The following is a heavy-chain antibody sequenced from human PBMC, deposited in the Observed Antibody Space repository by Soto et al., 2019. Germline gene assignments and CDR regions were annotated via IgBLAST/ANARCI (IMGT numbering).Heavy chain of an antibody. J-gene: IGHJ3*02. CDR1: GGSLSGYY. D-gene: IGHD3-22*01. Sequence: SETLSLICAVYGGSLSGYYWSWIRQPPGKGMEWIGEINHSGSTNYNPSLKSRVTISVDTSKNQFSLKLSSVTAADTAVYYCARRNTNYYASSGKLMASNDAFDIWGQGTMVTVSS. CDR2: INHSGST. CDR3: ARRNTNYYASSGKLMASNDAFDI. V-gene: IGHV4-34*01.